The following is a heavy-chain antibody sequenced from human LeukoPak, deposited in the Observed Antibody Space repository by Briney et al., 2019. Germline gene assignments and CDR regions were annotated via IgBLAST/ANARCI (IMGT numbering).Heavy chain of an antibody. V-gene: IGHV1-24*01. J-gene: IGHJ4*02. CDR2: FDPEDGET. CDR3: ARADDSSGYALHFDY. D-gene: IGHD3-22*01. Sequence: ASVKVSCKVSGYTLTELSMHWVRQAPGKGLEWMGGFDPEDGETIYAQKFQGRVTMTEDTSTDTAYMELSSLRSEDTAVYYCARADDSSGYALHFDYWGQGTLVTVSS. CDR1: GYTLTELS.